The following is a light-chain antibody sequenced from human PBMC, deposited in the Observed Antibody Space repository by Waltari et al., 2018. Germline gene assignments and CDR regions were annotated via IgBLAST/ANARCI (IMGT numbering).Light chain of an antibody. J-gene: IGLJ3*02. CDR1: SGHRSYA. CDR2: VNSDGSH. V-gene: IGLV4-69*01. Sequence: QLMLTQSPSASASLGASVKLTCTLSSGHRSYAIAWHQQQPEKGPRYLMKVNSDGSHIKWDWCPDRFSGSCSGAERYLTISSLQSEDEADYYCQTGGFGIWVFGGGTKLTVL. CDR3: QTGGFGIWV.